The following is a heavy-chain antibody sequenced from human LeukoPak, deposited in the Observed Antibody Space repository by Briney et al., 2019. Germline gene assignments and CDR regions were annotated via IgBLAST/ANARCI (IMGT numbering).Heavy chain of an antibody. Sequence: KPGGSLRLSCAASGFTFDKAWMTWVRQAPRKGLEWVSYISSSGSTIYYADSVKGRFTISRDNAKNSLYLQMNSLRAEDTALYYCAKDIVPVWFGFRNWFDPWGQGTLVTVSS. CDR3: AKDIVPVWFGFRNWFDP. D-gene: IGHD3-10*01. CDR2: ISSSGSTI. V-gene: IGHV3-48*04. CDR1: GFTFDKAW. J-gene: IGHJ5*02.